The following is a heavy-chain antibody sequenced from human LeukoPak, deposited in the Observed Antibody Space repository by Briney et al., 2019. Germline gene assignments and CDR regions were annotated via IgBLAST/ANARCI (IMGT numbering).Heavy chain of an antibody. CDR1: GYTFTSYG. Sequence: GDSVKVSCKASGYTFTSYGISWVRQAPGQGLEWMGWISAYNGNTNYAQKLQGRVTMTTDTSTSTAYMELRSLRSDDTAVYYCARAYFIEEVLLWFGELFGVWFDPWGQGTLVTVSS. J-gene: IGHJ5*02. CDR2: ISAYNGNT. D-gene: IGHD3-10*01. V-gene: IGHV1-18*01. CDR3: ARAYFIEEVLLWFGELFGVWFDP.